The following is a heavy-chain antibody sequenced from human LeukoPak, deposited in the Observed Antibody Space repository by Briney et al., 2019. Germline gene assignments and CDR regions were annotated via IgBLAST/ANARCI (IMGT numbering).Heavy chain of an antibody. CDR2: INHSGSS. CDR1: GGSFSGYY. CDR3: ARGMSALYGSGSYVFDY. J-gene: IGHJ4*01. D-gene: IGHD3-10*01. Sequence: SESLSLTCAVYGGSFSGYYWSWIRQPPGKGLEWIGEINHSGSSNYNPSLKSRVTISVDTSKNQFSLKLSSVTAADTAVYYCARGMSALYGSGSYVFDYWGQGTLDTVFS. V-gene: IGHV4-34*01.